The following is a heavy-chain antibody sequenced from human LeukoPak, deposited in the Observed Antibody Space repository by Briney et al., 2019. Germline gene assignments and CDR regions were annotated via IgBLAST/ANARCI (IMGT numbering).Heavy chain of an antibody. CDR3: ARHQFYGSGSYYFDF. D-gene: IGHD3-10*01. V-gene: IGHV4-39*01. CDR2: IYYSGRT. J-gene: IGHJ4*02. Sequence: SETLSLTCTVSGASISSGGFYGGWIRQPPGKGLEWIGAIYYSGRTYYNPSLKSRVTISVDTSKNQFALKVSSVTAADTAVYYCARHQFYGSGSYYFDFWGQGALVTVSS. CDR1: GASISSGGFY.